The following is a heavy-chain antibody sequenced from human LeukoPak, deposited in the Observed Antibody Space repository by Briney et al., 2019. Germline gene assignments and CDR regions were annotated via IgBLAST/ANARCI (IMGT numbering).Heavy chain of an antibody. V-gene: IGHV3-30-3*01. Sequence: GRSLRLSCAASGFTFSSYAVHWVRQAPGKGLEWVAVISYDGSNKYYADSVKGRFTISRDNSKNTLYLQMNSLRPEDTAVYYCARAIVGATTRSFDYWGQGTLVTVSS. D-gene: IGHD1-26*01. J-gene: IGHJ4*02. CDR1: GFTFSSYA. CDR3: ARAIVGATTRSFDY. CDR2: ISYDGSNK.